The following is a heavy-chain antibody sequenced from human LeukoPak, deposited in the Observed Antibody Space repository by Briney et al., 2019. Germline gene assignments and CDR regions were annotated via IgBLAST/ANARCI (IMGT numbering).Heavy chain of an antibody. J-gene: IGHJ1*01. CDR3: ARGPRVLIAAAGTKYFQH. Sequence: GASVKVSCKASGGTFSSYAISWVRQAPGQGLEWMVGIIPIFGTANYAQKFQGRVTITTDESTSTAYMELSSLRSEDTAVYYCARGPRVLIAAAGTKYFQHWGQGTLVTVSS. V-gene: IGHV1-69*05. CDR2: IIPIFGTA. CDR1: GGTFSSYA. D-gene: IGHD6-13*01.